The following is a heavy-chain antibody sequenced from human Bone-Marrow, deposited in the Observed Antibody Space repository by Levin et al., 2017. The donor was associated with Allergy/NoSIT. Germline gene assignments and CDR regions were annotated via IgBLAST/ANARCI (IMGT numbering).Heavy chain of an antibody. CDR3: ARGVWYESLAFDP. Sequence: GGSLRLSCKGSGYSFTSYWIGWVRQMPGKGLEWMGIIYPGDSDTRYSPSFQGQVTISADKSISTAYLQWSSLKASDTAMYYCARGVWYESLAFDPWGQGTLVTVSS. D-gene: IGHD6-13*01. CDR1: GYSFTSYW. CDR2: IYPGDSDT. V-gene: IGHV5-51*01. J-gene: IGHJ5*02.